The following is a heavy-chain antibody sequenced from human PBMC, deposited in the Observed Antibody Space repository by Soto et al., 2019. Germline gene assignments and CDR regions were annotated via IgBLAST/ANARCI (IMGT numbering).Heavy chain of an antibody. D-gene: IGHD3-10*01. CDR1: GGSFSGYT. CDR2: INAGGSA. V-gene: IGHV4-34*02. J-gene: IGHJ4*02. Sequence: QVQLQQWGAGLLKPSETLSLTCAVHGGSFSGYTWTWIRQSPGKGLEWIGQINAGGSANYNPSLKSRVTISVGPSTIEFFLDLTSVTAADTAVYYCARGLFVGTSYSGGWYFFDFWGQGTLVTVSS. CDR3: ARGLFVGTSYSGGWYFFDF.